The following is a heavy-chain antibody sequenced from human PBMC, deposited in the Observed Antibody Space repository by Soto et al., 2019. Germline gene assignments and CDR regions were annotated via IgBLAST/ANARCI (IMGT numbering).Heavy chain of an antibody. Sequence: GSLRLSCAASGFTFSSYAMSWVRQAPGKGLEWVSAISGSGGSTYYADSVKGRFTISRDNSKNTLYLQMNSLRAEDTAVYYCAKGGSIAARTAYYYGMDVRGQGTTVTVSS. CDR1: GFTFSSYA. CDR3: AKGGSIAARTAYYYGMDV. J-gene: IGHJ6*02. D-gene: IGHD6-6*01. CDR2: ISGSGGST. V-gene: IGHV3-23*01.